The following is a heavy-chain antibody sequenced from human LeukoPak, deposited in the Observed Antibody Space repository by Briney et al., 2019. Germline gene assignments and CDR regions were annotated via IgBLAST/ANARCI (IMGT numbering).Heavy chain of an antibody. CDR1: GFTFSSYW. CDR2: INSDGSST. D-gene: IGHD4-23*01. CDR3: ARGGVGDYGGNHEVFDY. J-gene: IGHJ4*02. V-gene: IGHV3-74*01. Sequence: GGSLRLSCAASGFTFSSYWMHWVRQAPGKGLVWVSRINSDGSSTSYADSVKGRFTISRDNAKNTLYLQMNSLRAEDTAVYYCARGGVGDYGGNHEVFDYWGQGTLVTVSS.